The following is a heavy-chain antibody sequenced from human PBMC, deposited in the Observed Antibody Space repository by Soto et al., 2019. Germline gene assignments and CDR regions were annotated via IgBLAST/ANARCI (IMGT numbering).Heavy chain of an antibody. CDR3: ARHERHYDILTGGDYYYYGMDV. Sequence: SETLSLTCTVSGCSISSRSYYWGWIRQPPGKGLEWIGSIYYSGSTYYNPSLKSRVTISVDTSKNQFSLKLSSVTAADTAMYYCARHERHYDILTGGDYYYYGMDVWGQGTTVTVSS. J-gene: IGHJ6*02. CDR1: GCSISSRSYY. CDR2: IYYSGST. D-gene: IGHD3-9*01. V-gene: IGHV4-39*01.